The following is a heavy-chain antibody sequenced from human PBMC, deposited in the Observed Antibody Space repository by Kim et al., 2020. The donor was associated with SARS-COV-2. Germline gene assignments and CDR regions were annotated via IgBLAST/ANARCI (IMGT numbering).Heavy chain of an antibody. V-gene: IGHV3-23*01. D-gene: IGHD3-22*01. CDR2: ITGSGDST. J-gene: IGHJ4*02. Sequence: GGSLRLSCAASGFTFSSYAMSWVRQAPGKGLEWVSDITGSGDSTYSADSVKGRFAISRDNSKNTLYLQMNSLRAEDAAVYHCAKGSRSSGYYVDNWGQGTLVTVSS. CDR3: AKGSRSSGYYVDN. CDR1: GFTFSSYA.